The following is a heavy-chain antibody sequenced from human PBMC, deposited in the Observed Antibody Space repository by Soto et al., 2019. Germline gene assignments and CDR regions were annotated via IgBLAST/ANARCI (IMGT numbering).Heavy chain of an antibody. D-gene: IGHD2-15*01. Sequence: GESLKISCKGSGYSFTSYWIGWVRQMSGKGLEWMGIIYPGDSDTRYSPSFQGQVTISADKSISTAYLQWSSLKASDTAMYYCATHEAGYCTGGSCYLNWGQGTLVTVSS. CDR1: GYSFTSYW. J-gene: IGHJ4*02. V-gene: IGHV5-51*01. CDR3: ATHEAGYCTGGSCYLN. CDR2: IYPGDSDT.